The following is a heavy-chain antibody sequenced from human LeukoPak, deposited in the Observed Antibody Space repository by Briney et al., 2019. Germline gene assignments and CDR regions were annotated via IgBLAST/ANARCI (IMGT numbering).Heavy chain of an antibody. V-gene: IGHV1-46*01. J-gene: IGHJ4*02. CDR3: ARDSEYSTSTFVNYYFDY. D-gene: IGHD5-18*01. CDR1: GYTFTSYY. CDR2: INPSGGST. Sequence: RASVNVSCKASGYTFTSYYMHWVRQAPGQGLEWMGIINPSGGSTSYAQKFQGRVTMTRDTSTSTVYMELSSLRSEDTAVYYCARDSEYSTSTFVNYYFDYWGQGTLVTVSS.